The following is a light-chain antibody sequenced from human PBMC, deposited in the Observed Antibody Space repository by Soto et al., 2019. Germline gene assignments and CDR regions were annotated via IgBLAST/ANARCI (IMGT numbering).Light chain of an antibody. CDR3: SSYTSTSTWE. J-gene: IGLJ3*02. CDR1: SSDVGGYNY. Sequence: QSALTQPASVSGSPGQSITISCTGTSSDVGGYNYVSWYQQHPGKAPKLMICDVSNRPSGVSNRFSGSKSGDTASLTISGLQADDEADYYCSSYTSTSTWEFGGGTKLTVL. V-gene: IGLV2-14*01. CDR2: DVS.